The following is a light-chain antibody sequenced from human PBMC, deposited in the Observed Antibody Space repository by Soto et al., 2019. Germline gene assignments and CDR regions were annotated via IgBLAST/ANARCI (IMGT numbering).Light chain of an antibody. CDR3: QQTYNTPHT. CDR2: GAS. Sequence: DIQMTQSPSSLSTSVGDRVTITCRASQSISSYLTWYQQKPGRAPKLLIYGASSLQSGVPSRFSGSGSGTDFTLTISSLQPEDFAIYYCQQTYNTPHTFGGGTKVDIK. J-gene: IGKJ4*01. CDR1: QSISSY. V-gene: IGKV1-39*01.